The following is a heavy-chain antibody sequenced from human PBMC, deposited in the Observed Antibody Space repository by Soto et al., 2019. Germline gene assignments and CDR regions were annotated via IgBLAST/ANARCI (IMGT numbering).Heavy chain of an antibody. CDR3: ARHVPAELGMDV. CDR2: IDPSASYT. D-gene: IGHD2-2*01. CDR1: GYSFTSYW. J-gene: IGHJ6*02. V-gene: IGHV5-10-1*01. Sequence: PGESLKISCKGSGYSFTSYWISCVRQMPGKGLEWMGMIDPSASYTNYSPSFQGHVTISADKSISTAYLQWSSLKASDTAMYYCARHVPAELGMDVGGQGTTVTVSS.